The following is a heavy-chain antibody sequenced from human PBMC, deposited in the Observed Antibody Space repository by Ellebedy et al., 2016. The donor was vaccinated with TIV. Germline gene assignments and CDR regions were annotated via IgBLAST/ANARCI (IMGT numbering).Heavy chain of an antibody. V-gene: IGHV3-23*01. Sequence: GGSLRLSCAASGFTFSSSAMYWVRQAPGKGLEWVSSISGSGGNIYYADSVKGRFTISRDNSKNTLYLQMNSLRAEDTAVYYCARYSYDFLTGDNTRFDNWGQGTLVTVSS. CDR3: ARYSYDFLTGDNTRFDN. D-gene: IGHD3-9*01. J-gene: IGHJ4*02. CDR1: GFTFSSSA. CDR2: ISGSGGNI.